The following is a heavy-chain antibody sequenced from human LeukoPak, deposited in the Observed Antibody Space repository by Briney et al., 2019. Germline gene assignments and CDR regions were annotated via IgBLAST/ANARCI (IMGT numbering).Heavy chain of an antibody. CDR2: IKSKTDGGTT. J-gene: IGHJ4*02. Sequence: GGSLRLSCAASGFTFSSYGMHWVRQAPGKGLEWVGRIKSKTDGGTTDFAAPVKGRFTISRDDSKNTLYLQMNSLKTEDTAVYFCTADFGTTDFDYWGQGTLVTVSS. V-gene: IGHV3-15*01. D-gene: IGHD1-1*01. CDR1: GFTFSSYG. CDR3: TADFGTTDFDY.